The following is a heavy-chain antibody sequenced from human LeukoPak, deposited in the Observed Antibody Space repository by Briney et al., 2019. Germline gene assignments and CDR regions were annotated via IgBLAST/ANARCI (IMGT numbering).Heavy chain of an antibody. CDR3: ARQSIAARGYYYYMDV. CDR1: GGSISSYY. J-gene: IGHJ6*03. D-gene: IGHD6-6*01. CDR2: IYSSGST. Sequence: SETLSLTCTVSGGSISSYYWSWIRQPPGKGLEWIGYIYSSGSTHYNPSLKSQVTISVDTSKNHFSLRLSSVTAADTAVYYCARQSIAARGYYYYMDVWGKGTTVTVSS. V-gene: IGHV4-59*08.